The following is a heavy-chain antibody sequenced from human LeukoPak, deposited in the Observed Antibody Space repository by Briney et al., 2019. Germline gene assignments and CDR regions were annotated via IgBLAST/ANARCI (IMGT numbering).Heavy chain of an antibody. CDR1: GLPFSNYE. V-gene: IGHV3-48*03. Sequence: PGGSLRLSCSPSGLPFSNYEMRWVPEAPGKGLECVSFISSSGDIIYYADSVKGRFHIYRDNAQNSLYLQINSLRAEDTAVYYCPRGWFDFWGQGTLVTVSS. CDR3: PRGWFDF. J-gene: IGHJ4*02. CDR2: ISSSGDII.